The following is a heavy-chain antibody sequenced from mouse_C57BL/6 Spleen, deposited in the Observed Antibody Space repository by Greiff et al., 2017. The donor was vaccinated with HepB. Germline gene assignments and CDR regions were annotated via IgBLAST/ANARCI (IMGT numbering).Heavy chain of an antibody. V-gene: IGHV2-2*01. D-gene: IGHD2-1*01. CDR3: ARKGGNYVSLAMDY. CDR2: IWSGGST. J-gene: IGHJ4*01. Sequence: VQRVESGPGLVQPSQSLSITCTVSGFSLTSYGVHWVRQSPGKGLEWLGVIWSGGSTDYNAAFISRLSISKDNSKSQVFFKMNSLQADDTAIYYCARKGGNYVSLAMDYWGQGTSVTVSS. CDR1: GFSLTSYG.